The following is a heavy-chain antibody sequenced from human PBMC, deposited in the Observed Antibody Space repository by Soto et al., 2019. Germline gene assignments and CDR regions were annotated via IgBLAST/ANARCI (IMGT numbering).Heavy chain of an antibody. CDR2: TYYRSKWYN. CDR1: GDSVSSNSAA. CDR3: ERDKTKEYCGGGTCSYYSGRDV. V-gene: IGHV6-1*01. Sequence: PSQTLSLTCAISGDSVSSNSAAWNWIRQSPSRGLEWLGRTYYRSKWYNDYAVSVKSRITINPDTSKNQFSLQLNSVTPEDTAVYYWERDKTKEYCGGGTCSYYSGRDVWGKGNPGHRPL. D-gene: IGHD2-15*01. J-gene: IGHJ6*04.